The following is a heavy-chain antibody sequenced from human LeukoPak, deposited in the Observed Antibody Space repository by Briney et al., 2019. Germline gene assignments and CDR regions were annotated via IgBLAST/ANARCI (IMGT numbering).Heavy chain of an antibody. D-gene: IGHD3-22*01. V-gene: IGHV1-8*01. CDR2: MNPKTGNT. CDR3: ARGRQYYYDSTGYYYVSDFDY. Sequence: GASVKVSCKASGYTFTTYDINWVRQATGQGLEWMGWMNPKTGNTGYAQKFEGRVTMTRNTSITTAYMELSSLRSEDTAVYYCARGRQYYYDSTGYYYVSDFDYWGQGTLVTVSS. CDR1: GYTFTTYD. J-gene: IGHJ4*02.